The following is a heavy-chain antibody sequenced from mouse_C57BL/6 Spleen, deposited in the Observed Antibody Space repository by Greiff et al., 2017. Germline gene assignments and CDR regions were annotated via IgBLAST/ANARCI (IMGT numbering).Heavy chain of an antibody. J-gene: IGHJ4*01. Sequence: QVQLQQSGAELVRPGASVKLSCKASGYTFTDYYINWVKQRPGQGLEWIARIYPGSGNTYYNEKFKGKATLTAEKSSSTAYMQLSSLTSEDSAVYFCAVPWGYDFAMDYWGQGTSVTVSS. D-gene: IGHD2-2*01. CDR2: IYPGSGNT. CDR1: GYTFTDYY. CDR3: AVPWGYDFAMDY. V-gene: IGHV1-76*01.